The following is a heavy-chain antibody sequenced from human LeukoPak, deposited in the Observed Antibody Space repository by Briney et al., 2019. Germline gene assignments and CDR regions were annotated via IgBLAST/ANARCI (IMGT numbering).Heavy chain of an antibody. J-gene: IGHJ3*02. D-gene: IGHD4-17*01. V-gene: IGHV4-61*02. Sequence: PSQTLSLTCTVSGGSISSGTYYWSWIRQPAGKGLEWIGRIYSSGGTSYNPSLESRVTISVDTSKNRFSLKLSSVTAADTAVYYCAIHDYGDRDAFDIWGQGTMVTVSS. CDR3: AIHDYGDRDAFDI. CDR2: IYSSGGT. CDR1: GGSISSGTYY.